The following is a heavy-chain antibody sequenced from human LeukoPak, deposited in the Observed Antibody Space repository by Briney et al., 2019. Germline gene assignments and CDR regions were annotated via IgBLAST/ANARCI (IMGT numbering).Heavy chain of an antibody. D-gene: IGHD3-22*01. CDR3: ARVLHKRNYDSSTYYGY. J-gene: IGHJ4*02. CDR1: GFTFSSYA. V-gene: IGHV3-48*01. CDR2: ISSSSSTI. Sequence: GSLRLSCAASGFTFSSYAMSWVRQAPGKGLEWVSYISSSSSTIYYADSVKGRFTISRDNAKNSLYLQMNSLRAEDTAVYYCARVLHKRNYDSSTYYGYWGQGTLVTVSS.